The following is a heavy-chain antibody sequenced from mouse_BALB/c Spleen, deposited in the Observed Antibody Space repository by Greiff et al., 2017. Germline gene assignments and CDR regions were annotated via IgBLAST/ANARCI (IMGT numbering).Heavy chain of an antibody. D-gene: IGHD1-1*02. V-gene: IGHV5-6-5*01. Sequence: EVKLVESGGGLVKPGGSLKLSCAASGFTFSSYAMSWVRQTPEKRLEWVASISSGGSTYYPDSVKGRFTISRDNARNILYLQMSSLRSEDTAMYYCAREELSLFDYWGQGTTLTVSS. J-gene: IGHJ2*01. CDR3: AREELSLFDY. CDR1: GFTFSSYA. CDR2: ISSGGST.